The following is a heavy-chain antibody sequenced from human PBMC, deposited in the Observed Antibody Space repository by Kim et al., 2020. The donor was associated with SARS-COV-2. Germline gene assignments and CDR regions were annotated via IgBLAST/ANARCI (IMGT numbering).Heavy chain of an antibody. CDR3: ARDPLYYSNKPYHYGMDV. V-gene: IGHV4-31*03. CDR1: GGSISSGGYY. D-gene: IGHD4-4*01. J-gene: IGHJ6*02. Sequence: SETLSLTCTVSGGSISSGGYYWSWIRQHPGKGLEWIGYIYYSGSTYYNPSLKSRVTISVDTSKNQFSLKLSSVTAADTAVYYCARDPLYYSNKPYHYGMDVWGQGTTVTVSS. CDR2: IYYSGST.